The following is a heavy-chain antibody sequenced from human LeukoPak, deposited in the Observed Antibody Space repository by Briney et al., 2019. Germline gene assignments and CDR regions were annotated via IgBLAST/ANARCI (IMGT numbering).Heavy chain of an antibody. CDR3: AKDQGSIAARRPDAFDI. CDR1: GFTFSSYA. J-gene: IGHJ3*02. V-gene: IGHV3-23*01. CDR2: ISGSGGST. D-gene: IGHD6-6*01. Sequence: SLRLSCAASGFTFSSYAMSWVRQAPGKGLEWVSAISGSGGSTYYADSVKGRFTISRDNSKNTLYLQMNSLRAEDTAVYYCAKDQGSIAARRPDAFDIWGQGTMVTVSS.